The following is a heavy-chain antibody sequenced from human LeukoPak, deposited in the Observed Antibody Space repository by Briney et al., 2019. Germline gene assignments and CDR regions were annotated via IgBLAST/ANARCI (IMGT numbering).Heavy chain of an antibody. CDR1: GGSFSGYY. D-gene: IGHD4-23*01. Sequence: SETLSLTCAVYGGSFSGYYWSWIRQPPGKGLEWIGEINHSESTNYNPSLKSRVTISVDTSKNQFSLKLSSVTAADTAVYYCARDQWGGNYIHDAFDIWGQGTMVTVSS. CDR3: ARDQWGGNYIHDAFDI. V-gene: IGHV4-34*01. CDR2: INHSEST. J-gene: IGHJ3*02.